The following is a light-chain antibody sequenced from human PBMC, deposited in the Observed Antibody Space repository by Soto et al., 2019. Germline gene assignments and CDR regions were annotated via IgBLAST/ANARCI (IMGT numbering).Light chain of an antibody. CDR2: ENN. V-gene: IGLV1-51*01. CDR1: SSNIGKNY. CDR3: EAWDSNLSVGI. Sequence: QSALTQPPSVSAAPGQTVTISCSGSSSNIGKNYVSWYRQFPGTAPQLLIYENNKRPSGIPDRISGSKSGTSATLGIAGLQTGDEADYYCEAWDSNLSVGIFGGGTKVTVL. J-gene: IGLJ2*01.